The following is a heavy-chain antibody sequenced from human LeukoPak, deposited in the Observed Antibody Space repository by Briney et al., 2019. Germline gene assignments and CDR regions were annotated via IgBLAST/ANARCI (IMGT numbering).Heavy chain of an antibody. V-gene: IGHV3-30-3*01. J-gene: IGHJ4*02. CDR1: GFTFSSYA. CDR2: ISYDGSNK. D-gene: IGHD2-15*01. CDR3: VRDNPRCCGVVPANIDDY. Sequence: PGRSLRLSCAASGFTFSSYAMHWVRQAPGKGLERVTVISYDGSNKYYADSVKGRFTISRDNSKNSLYLQMNSLRAEDTAVYYCVRDNPRCCGVVPANIDDYGGQGTLVTVSS.